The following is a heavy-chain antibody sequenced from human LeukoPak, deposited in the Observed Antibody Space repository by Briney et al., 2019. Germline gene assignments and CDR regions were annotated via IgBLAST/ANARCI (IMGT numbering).Heavy chain of an antibody. D-gene: IGHD5-24*01. CDR1: GFTFSSYS. J-gene: IGHJ3*02. CDR3: ARAAWLQVPFDI. CDR2: IKQDGSEK. Sequence: GGSLRLSCAASGFTFSSYSMNWVRQAPGKGLEWVANIKQDGSEKYYVDSVKGRFTISRDNAKNSLYLQMNSLRAEDTAVYYCARAAWLQVPFDIWGQGTMVTVSS. V-gene: IGHV3-7*01.